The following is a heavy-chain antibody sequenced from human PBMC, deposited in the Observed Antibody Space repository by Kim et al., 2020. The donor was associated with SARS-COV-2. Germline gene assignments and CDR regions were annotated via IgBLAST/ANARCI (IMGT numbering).Heavy chain of an antibody. Sequence: AEPVKDRFTIYRDKSKNTLYLQMNSLRAEDTAVYYCAKDRYRLGATTLDYWGQGTLVTVSS. V-gene: IGHV3-23*01. D-gene: IGHD1-26*01. J-gene: IGHJ4*02. CDR3: AKDRYRLGATTLDY.